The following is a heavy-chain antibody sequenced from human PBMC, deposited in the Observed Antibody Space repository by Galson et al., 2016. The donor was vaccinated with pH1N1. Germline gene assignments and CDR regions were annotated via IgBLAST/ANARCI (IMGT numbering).Heavy chain of an antibody. CDR2: ICLGGSHI. J-gene: IGHJ3*02. Sequence: QSGAEVKKPGESLKIPCEGSGYRFSNSWIGWVRQMPGKGLEWMGIICLGGSHIRYSPSFQGQVTVSADRSIDTVYLQWSSLKASDTAIYYCARQNDYGDYRGDAFDIWGQGTMVTVSS. D-gene: IGHD4-17*01. CDR1: GYRFSNSW. V-gene: IGHV5-51*01. CDR3: ARQNDYGDYRGDAFDI.